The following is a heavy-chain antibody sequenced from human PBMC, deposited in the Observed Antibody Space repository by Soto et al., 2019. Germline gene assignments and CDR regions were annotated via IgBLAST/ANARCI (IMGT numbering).Heavy chain of an antibody. V-gene: IGHV4-59*01. J-gene: IGHJ4*02. CDR3: ARARGYSYGYGFDY. CDR2: IYYSGST. CDR1: GGSMSSYY. Sequence: PSETLSLTCTVSGGSMSSYYWSWIRQPPGKGLEWIGYIYYSGSTNYNPSLKSRVTISVDTSKNQFSLKLSSVTAADTAVYYCARARGYSYGYGFDYWGQGTLVTVSS. D-gene: IGHD5-18*01.